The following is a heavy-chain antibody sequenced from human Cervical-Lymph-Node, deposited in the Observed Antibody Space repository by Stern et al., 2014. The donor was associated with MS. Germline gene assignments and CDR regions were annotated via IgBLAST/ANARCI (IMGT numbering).Heavy chain of an antibody. V-gene: IGHV3-30*03. J-gene: IGHJ4*02. Sequence: VQLVESGGAVVQPGRSLRLYCAASGFTFSSYGMHLVRQAPGKGLEWVTGISYDGNHKYYAACVKGRFTISRDNSKNTLHLQMNSVTPDDTAIYYCARDYEDTSMLFDHWGQGTLVTVSS. CDR2: ISYDGNHK. D-gene: IGHD2-8*01. CDR3: ARDYEDTSMLFDH. CDR1: GFTFSSYG.